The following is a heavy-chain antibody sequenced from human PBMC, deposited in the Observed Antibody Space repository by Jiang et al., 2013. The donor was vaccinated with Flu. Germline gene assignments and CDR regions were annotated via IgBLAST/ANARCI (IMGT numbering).Heavy chain of an antibody. CDR1: GGTFSNYA. CDR2: IIPVFGTT. D-gene: IGHD2-21*02. V-gene: IGHV1-69*01. Sequence: SGAEVKKPGSSVKVSCKASGGTFSNYAVSWVRQAPGQGLEWMGGIIPVFGTTECTQKFQGRVTITADESTSTVYMELSSLRSEDTAVYYCAKSRGALLLGDQIYFDYWGQGTLVTVSS. CDR3: AKSRGALLLGDQIYFDY. J-gene: IGHJ4*02.